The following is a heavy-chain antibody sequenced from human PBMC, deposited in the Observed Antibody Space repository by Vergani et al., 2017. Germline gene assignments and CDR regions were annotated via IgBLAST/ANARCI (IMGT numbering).Heavy chain of an antibody. Sequence: EVQLVESGGVVVQPGGSLRLSCAASGFTFDDYTMHWVRQAPGKGLEWVSLISWDGGSTYYADSVKGRFTISRDNSKNSLYLQMNSLRTEDTALYYCAKDIRELDYYYYGMDVWSQGTTVTVSS. V-gene: IGHV3-43*01. D-gene: IGHD1-7*01. J-gene: IGHJ6*02. CDR1: GFTFDDYT. CDR3: AKDIRELDYYYYGMDV. CDR2: ISWDGGST.